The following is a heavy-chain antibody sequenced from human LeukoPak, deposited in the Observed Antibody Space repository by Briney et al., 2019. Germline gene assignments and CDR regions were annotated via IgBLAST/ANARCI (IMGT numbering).Heavy chain of an antibody. CDR1: GFTFSSYG. CDR2: IWYDGSNK. D-gene: IGHD3-22*01. Sequence: GGSLRLSCAASGFTFSSYGMHWVRQAPGKGLEWVAGIWYDGSNKYYVDSVKHQFTISRDNSKNTLYLQMNSLRAEDTAVYYCAKDLYYDSSGPFDYWGQGTLVTVSS. V-gene: IGHV3-33*06. J-gene: IGHJ4*02. CDR3: AKDLYYDSSGPFDY.